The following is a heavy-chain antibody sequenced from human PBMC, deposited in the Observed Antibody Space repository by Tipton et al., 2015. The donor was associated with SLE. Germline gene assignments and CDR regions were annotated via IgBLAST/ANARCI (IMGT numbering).Heavy chain of an antibody. J-gene: IGHJ4*02. CDR3: ARDKCGGGSCYSPY. CDR2: IRSKAYGGTA. Sequence: SLRLSCTASGFTFGDYAMTWVRQAPGKGLGWVGFIRSKAYGGTAVYAASVKGRFTISRDDSKSIAYLQMDSLQTEDTAVYYCARDKCGGGSCYSPYWGQGTLVTVSS. V-gene: IGHV3-49*04. CDR1: GFTFGDYA. D-gene: IGHD2-15*01.